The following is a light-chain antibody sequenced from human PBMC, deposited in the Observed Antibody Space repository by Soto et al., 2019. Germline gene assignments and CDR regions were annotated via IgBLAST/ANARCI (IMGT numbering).Light chain of an antibody. CDR1: SSNIGHNY. CDR3: GTWDSSLSVGV. V-gene: IGLV1-51*01. Sequence: QSVLTQPPSVSAAPGQKVTISCSGSSSNIGHNYVCWYQQFPGTAPKLLIYDNDKRPSGIPDRFSGSKSGTSATLDITGLQTGDEADYYCGTWDSSLSVGVFGGGIKLTVL. CDR2: DND. J-gene: IGLJ2*01.